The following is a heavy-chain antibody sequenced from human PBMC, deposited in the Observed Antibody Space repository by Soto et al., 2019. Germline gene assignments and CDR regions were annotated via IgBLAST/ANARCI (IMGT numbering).Heavy chain of an antibody. CDR3: ARLEDYFDY. J-gene: IGHJ4*02. CDR1: GGSISSYY. Sequence: SETLSLTCTVSGGSISSYYWSWIRQPPGKGLEWIGYIYYSGSTNYNPSLKSRVTISVDTSKNQFSLKLSSVTAADTAVYYCARLEDYFDYWGQGTLVTVSS. CDR2: IYYSGST. V-gene: IGHV4-59*01.